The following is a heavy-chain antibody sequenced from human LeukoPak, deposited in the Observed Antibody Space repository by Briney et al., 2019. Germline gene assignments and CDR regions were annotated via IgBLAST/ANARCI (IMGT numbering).Heavy chain of an antibody. V-gene: IGHV4-34*01. CDR1: GGSFSGYY. CDR2: INHSGST. J-gene: IGHJ6*03. Sequence: SGTLSLTCAAYGGSFSGYYWSWIRQPPGKGLEWIGEINHSGSTNYNPSLKSRVTISVDTSKNQFSLKLSSVTAADTAVYYCARQHPYYYYYYMDVWGKGTTVTVSS. CDR3: ARQHPYYYYYYMDV. D-gene: IGHD2-21*01.